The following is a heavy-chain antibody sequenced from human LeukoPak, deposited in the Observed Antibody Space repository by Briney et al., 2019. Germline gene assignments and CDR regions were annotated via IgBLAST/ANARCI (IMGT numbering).Heavy chain of an antibody. CDR2: IYGGGST. J-gene: IGHJ4*02. CDR1: GFTVSSNY. V-gene: IGHV3-53*04. D-gene: IGHD3-10*02. Sequence: GGSLRLSCAASGFTVSSNYMSWVRQAPGKGLEWVSVIYGGGSTYYADSVKGRFTISRHNSKNTLYLQMNSLRAEDTAVCYCARGGSITVYDYWGQGTLVTVSS. CDR3: ARGGSITVYDY.